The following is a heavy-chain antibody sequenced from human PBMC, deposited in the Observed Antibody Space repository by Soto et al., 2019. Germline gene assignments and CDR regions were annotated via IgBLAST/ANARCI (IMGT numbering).Heavy chain of an antibody. CDR1: CASVSSCSYY. J-gene: IGHJ4*02. Sequence: SETRSLTCTVSCASVSSCSYYWSWIRQPPGEGLEWIGYIYYSGSTNYNPSLKSRVTMSVDTSKNQFSLTLSSVTAADTAVYYCARDIRGYSRALYYWGQGILVTVS. CDR2: IYYSGST. D-gene: IGHD5-18*01. V-gene: IGHV4-61*01. CDR3: ARDIRGYSRALYY.